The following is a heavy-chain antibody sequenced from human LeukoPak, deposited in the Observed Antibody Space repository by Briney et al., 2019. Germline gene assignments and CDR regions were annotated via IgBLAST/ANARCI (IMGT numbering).Heavy chain of an antibody. CDR3: ARIGYSSPSFDY. V-gene: IGHV3-7*01. J-gene: IGHJ4*02. D-gene: IGHD6-6*01. Sequence: GGSLRLSCAASGFTFSHYWMSWVRQAPGKGLECLANIKEGGSVKYYVDSVKGRFTISRDNAKNSPYLQMNSLRAEDTAVYYCARIGYSSPSFDYWGQGALVTVSS. CDR2: IKEGGSVK. CDR1: GFTFSHYW.